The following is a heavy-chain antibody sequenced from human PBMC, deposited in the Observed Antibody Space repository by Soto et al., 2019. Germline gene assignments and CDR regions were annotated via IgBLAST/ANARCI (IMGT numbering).Heavy chain of an antibody. V-gene: IGHV3-66*01. J-gene: IGHJ4*02. D-gene: IGHD4-4*01. CDR3: ARLTYSRLDY. Sequence: PGGSLRLSCAASGFTVSSNYMSWVRQAPGKGLEWVSVIYSGGSTYYADSVKGRFTISRDNSKNTLYLQMNSLRADDPAVYYCARLTYSRLDYWGQGTLVTVSS. CDR1: GFTVSSNY. CDR2: IYSGGST.